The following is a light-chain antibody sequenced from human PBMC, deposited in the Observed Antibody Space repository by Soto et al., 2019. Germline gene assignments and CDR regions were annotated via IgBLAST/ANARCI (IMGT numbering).Light chain of an antibody. J-gene: IGLJ3*02. V-gene: IGLV2-14*01. Sequence: QAALTQSASVSGSHGQSITSSCTGTSSDVGGYNYVSWYQQHPGKAPKLIIYDVSNRPSGVSTRFSGSKSGNTASLTISGLQAEDEADYSCSSYTSSNSWVFGGGTKLTVL. CDR2: DVS. CDR3: SSYTSSNSWV. CDR1: SSDVGGYNY.